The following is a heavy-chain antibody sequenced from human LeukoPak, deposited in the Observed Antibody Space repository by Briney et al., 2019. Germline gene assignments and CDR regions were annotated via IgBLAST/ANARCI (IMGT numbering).Heavy chain of an antibody. J-gene: IGHJ4*02. Sequence: GASVKVSFKASGYTFTSYGINWVRQAPGQGLEWMGWISAYNGNTKHAQKLQGRVTMTTDTSTSTAYMELRSLRSDYTAVYYCARAGITSGWVQNMDYWGQGTLVTVSS. D-gene: IGHD6-19*01. CDR2: ISAYNGNT. CDR3: ARAGITSGWVQNMDY. CDR1: GYTFTSYG. V-gene: IGHV1-18*01.